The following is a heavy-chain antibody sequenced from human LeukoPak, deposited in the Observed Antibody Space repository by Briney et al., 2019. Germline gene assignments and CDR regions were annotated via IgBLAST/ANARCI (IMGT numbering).Heavy chain of an antibody. V-gene: IGHV3-11*04. CDR2: ISSSGSTI. D-gene: IGHD4-23*01. J-gene: IGHJ6*03. CDR3: ARAVDGFGGIYYYMDV. CDR1: GFTFSDYY. Sequence: SGGSLRLSCAASGFTFSDYYMSWIRQAPGKGLGWVSYISSSGSTIYYADSVKGRFTISRDNAKNSLYLQMNSLRAEDTAVYYCARAVDGFGGIYYYMDVWGKGTTVTVSS.